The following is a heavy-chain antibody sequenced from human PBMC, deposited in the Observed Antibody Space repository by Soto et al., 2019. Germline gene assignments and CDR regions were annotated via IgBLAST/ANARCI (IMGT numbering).Heavy chain of an antibody. CDR1: GFTFGDYA. V-gene: IGHV3-49*03. J-gene: IGHJ3*02. Sequence: GGSLRLSCTASGFTFGDYAMSWFRQAPGKGLEWVGFIRSKAYGGTTEYAASVKGRFTISRDDSKSIAYLQMNSLKTEDTAVYYCTRDILDMTGHPTKAIDIWGQATMVTVSS. CDR3: TRDILDMTGHPTKAIDI. CDR2: IRSKAYGGTT. D-gene: IGHD3-9*01.